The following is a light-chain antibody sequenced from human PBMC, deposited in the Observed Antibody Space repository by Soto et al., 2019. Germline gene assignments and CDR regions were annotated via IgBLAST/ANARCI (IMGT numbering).Light chain of an antibody. CDR1: QNINNY. CDR2: DAS. J-gene: IGKJ4*01. Sequence: DIQMTQSPSSLSASVGDRVTITCQASQNINNYLNWYQQKPGRAPKLLIYDASNLEAGVPSRFRGSGSGTDFTLTISSLQPEDFATYYCQQLNSYPLTFGGGTKVDI. V-gene: IGKV1-33*01. CDR3: QQLNSYPLT.